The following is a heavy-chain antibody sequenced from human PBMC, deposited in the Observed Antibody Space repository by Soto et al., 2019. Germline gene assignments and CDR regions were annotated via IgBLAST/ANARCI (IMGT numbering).Heavy chain of an antibody. CDR3: VRSGSSSGRFSDY. D-gene: IGHD3-22*01. CDR1: GYTFTSYW. Sequence: GESLKISCKGSGYTFTSYWIGWVRQMPGEGLEWMGVIYPSDSDIRYSPSFQGKVTISADKSITTAYLQWSSLKAADTAMYYCVRSGSSSGRFSDYWGQGTLVTVSS. J-gene: IGHJ4*02. V-gene: IGHV5-51*01. CDR2: IYPSDSDI.